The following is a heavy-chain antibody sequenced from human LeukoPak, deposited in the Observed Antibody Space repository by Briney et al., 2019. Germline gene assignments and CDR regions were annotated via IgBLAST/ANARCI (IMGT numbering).Heavy chain of an antibody. D-gene: IGHD1-26*01. CDR1: GYTFIGYY. CDR3: ARGHTKGGATGGGDLHN. CDR2: INPNSGGT. J-gene: IGHJ4*02. Sequence: ASVKVSCKASGYTFIGYYMHWVRQAPGQGLEWMGWINPNSGGTNYAQNFQGRVTMTRDTSTSAAYMELSRLRSDDTAVYHCARGHTKGGATGGGDLHNWGQGTLVTVSS. V-gene: IGHV1-2*02.